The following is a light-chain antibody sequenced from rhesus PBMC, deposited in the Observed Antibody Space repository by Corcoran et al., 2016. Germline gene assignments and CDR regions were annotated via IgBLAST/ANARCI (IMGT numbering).Light chain of an antibody. J-gene: IGKJ1*01. CDR3: QQGNSITWT. V-gene: IGKV3-42*01. CDR1: SSVSTS. CDR2: RTS. Sequence: EIVLTQSPTSMAVSQGERVTISCTANSSVSTSYLHWYQQMSGFPPRLLVYRTSSLASGVTAMFSGSGSGTSYTLTISSMEAEDAANYYCQQGNSITWTVGQGTKVEIK.